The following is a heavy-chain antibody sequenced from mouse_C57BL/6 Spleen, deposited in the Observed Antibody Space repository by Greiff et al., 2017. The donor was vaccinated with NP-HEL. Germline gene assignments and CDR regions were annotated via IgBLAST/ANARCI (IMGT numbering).Heavy chain of an antibody. CDR1: GYTFTSYW. V-gene: IGHV1-64*01. CDR3: ARGSDYYDSHFDY. J-gene: IGHJ2*01. CDR2: IHPNSGST. Sequence: QVQLQQPGAELVKPGASVKLSCKASGYTFTSYWMHWVKQRPGQGLEWIGMIHPNSGSTNYNEKFKSKATLTVDKSSSTAYMQLSSLTSEDSAVYYCARGSDYYDSHFDYWGQGTTLTVSS. D-gene: IGHD2-4*01.